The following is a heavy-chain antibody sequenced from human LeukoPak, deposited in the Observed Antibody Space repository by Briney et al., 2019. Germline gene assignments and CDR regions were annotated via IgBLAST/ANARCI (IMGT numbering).Heavy chain of an antibody. V-gene: IGHV6-1*01. J-gene: IGHJ4*02. CDR2: TYYRSKWYN. CDR3: VRDPGETLFDS. CDR1: GDSVSRYSAS. Sequence: SQTLSLTCVISGDSVSRYSASWNWIRQSPSRGLEGLGRTYYRSKWYNDFAESVKSRITFSADTSKNQLTLQLNSVTPDDTAVYYCVRDPGETLFDSWGQGTLVTVSS.